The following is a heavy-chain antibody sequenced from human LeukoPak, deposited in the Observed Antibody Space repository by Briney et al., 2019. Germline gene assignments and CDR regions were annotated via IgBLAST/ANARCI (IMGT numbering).Heavy chain of an antibody. J-gene: IGHJ6*03. V-gene: IGHV3-43*01. Sequence: PGGSLRLSCAASGFTFDRFTIHWVRQTPGKGLEWVSLINRRGHTFYADSVKGRFTISRDNAKNSFYLQMNSLRAEDTALYYCARDRGGIGYYMDVWGKGTTVTVSS. D-gene: IGHD3-16*02. CDR2: INRRGHT. CDR1: GFTFDRFT. CDR3: ARDRGGIGYYMDV.